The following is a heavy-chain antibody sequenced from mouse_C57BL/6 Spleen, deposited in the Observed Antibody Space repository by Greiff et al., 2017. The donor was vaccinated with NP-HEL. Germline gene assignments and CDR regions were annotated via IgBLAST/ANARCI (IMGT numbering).Heavy chain of an antibody. CDR3: ARQGYYGSSPFAY. CDR1: GYTFTSYW. V-gene: IGHV1-50*01. CDR2: IDPSDSYT. D-gene: IGHD1-1*01. J-gene: IGHJ3*01. Sequence: VQLQQPGAELVKPGASVKLSCKASGYTFTSYWMQWVKQRPGQGLEWIGEIDPSDSYTNYNQKFKGKATLTVDTSSSTAYMQLSSLTSEDSAVYYCARQGYYGSSPFAYWGQGTLVTVSA.